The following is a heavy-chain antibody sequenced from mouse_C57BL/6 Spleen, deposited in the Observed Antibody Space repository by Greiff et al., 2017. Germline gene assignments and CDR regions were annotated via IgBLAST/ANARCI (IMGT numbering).Heavy chain of an antibody. V-gene: IGHV1-62-2*01. CDR3: AGHEGGLYYFDY. CDR1: GYTFTEYS. Sequence: VQLQESGAELVKPGASVKLSCKASGYTFTEYSIHWVKQRPGQGLEWIGSFYPGSGSIKYNEKFKGKATLTADKSSCTAYMELSRLTAEASAVYFCAGHEGGLYYFDYWGQGTTLTVSS. J-gene: IGHJ2*01. CDR2: FYPGSGSI.